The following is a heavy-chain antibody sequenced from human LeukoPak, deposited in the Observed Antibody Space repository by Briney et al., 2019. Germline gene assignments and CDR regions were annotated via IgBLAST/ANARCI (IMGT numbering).Heavy chain of an antibody. CDR1: GFTFTTYA. CDR3: AKDRGTVFLNYFDP. Sequence: GGSLRLSCSASGFTFTTYAMTWVRQAPGKGLEWLSVISGSGSHTYYADSVGGRFTISRDNSKNTLYLQMNSLRAEDTAVYYCAKDRGTVFLNYFDPWGQGTPVTVSS. J-gene: IGHJ5*02. V-gene: IGHV3-23*01. D-gene: IGHD1-7*01. CDR2: ISGSGSHT.